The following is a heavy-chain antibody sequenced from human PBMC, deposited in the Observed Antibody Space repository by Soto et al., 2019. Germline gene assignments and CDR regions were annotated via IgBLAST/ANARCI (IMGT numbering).Heavy chain of an antibody. D-gene: IGHD3-3*01. CDR3: AGGFFRPPSTSNFDY. Sequence: EVQVVQSGAEVKKLGESLKISCQGFGYSFTSFWIGWVRQMPGKGLEWMGIINPVDSDTRYSPSFQGPVTISVDKSITTAYLQWSSLKASDSPMYYCAGGFFRPPSTSNFDYLGLGTLVTVSS. J-gene: IGHJ4*02. V-gene: IGHV5-51*01. CDR2: INPVDSDT. CDR1: GYSFTSFW.